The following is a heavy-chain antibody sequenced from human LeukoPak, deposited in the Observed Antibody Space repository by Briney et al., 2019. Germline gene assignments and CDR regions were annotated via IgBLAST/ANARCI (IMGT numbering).Heavy chain of an antibody. Sequence: SETLSLTCTVSGGSISSYYWSWIRQPPGTGLEWIGNIYYSGSTYYNPSLKSRVTISVDTSKNQFSLKLSSVTAADTAVYYCARSYDIWSARVFFDYWGQGTLVTVSS. J-gene: IGHJ4*02. CDR1: GGSISSYY. D-gene: IGHD3-3*01. CDR2: IYYSGST. CDR3: ARSYDIWSARVFFDY. V-gene: IGHV4-59*12.